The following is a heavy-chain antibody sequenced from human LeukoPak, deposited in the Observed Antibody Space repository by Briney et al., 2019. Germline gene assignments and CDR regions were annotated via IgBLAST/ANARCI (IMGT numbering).Heavy chain of an antibody. D-gene: IGHD1-7*01. J-gene: IGHJ5*02. V-gene: IGHV3-30*04. Sequence: GGSLRLSCAASGFTFSSYAMHWVRQAPGKGLEWVALILYDGSNKYYADSVKGRFTISRDNSKNTLYMQMNSLRAEDTAVYYCARGATDTTRWFDPWGQGTLVIVSS. CDR1: GFTFSSYA. CDR3: ARGATDTTRWFDP. CDR2: ILYDGSNK.